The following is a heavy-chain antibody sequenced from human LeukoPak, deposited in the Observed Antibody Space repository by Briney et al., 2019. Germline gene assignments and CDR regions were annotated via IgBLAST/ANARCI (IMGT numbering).Heavy chain of an antibody. CDR2: ISASGDVT. D-gene: IGHD1-1*01. CDR1: GFSFSAYP. Sequence: GGSLRLSCAASGFSFSAYPMGWVRQAPGKGLQWLSGISASGDVTFHADRVKGRFAISRHNSKNTLCLQMTGLRAGDTAEYYCAKSLFTSATGTGRAFHIWGQGTMVTVSS. CDR3: AKSLFTSATGTGRAFHI. V-gene: IGHV3-23*01. J-gene: IGHJ3*02.